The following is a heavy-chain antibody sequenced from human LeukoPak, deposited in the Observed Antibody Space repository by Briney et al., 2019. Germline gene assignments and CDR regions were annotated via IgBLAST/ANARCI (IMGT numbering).Heavy chain of an antibody. CDR3: ARGTPLYYYDSSGSSYYYYYMDV. V-gene: IGHV4-34*01. D-gene: IGHD3-22*01. J-gene: IGHJ6*03. CDR1: GGSFSGYY. CDR2: INHSGST. Sequence: SETLSLTCAVYGGSFSGYYWSWIRQPPGKGLEWIGEINHSGSTNYNPSLKSRVTISVDTSKNQFSLKLSSVTAADTAVYYCARGTPLYYYDSSGSSYYYYYMDVWGKGTTVTVSS.